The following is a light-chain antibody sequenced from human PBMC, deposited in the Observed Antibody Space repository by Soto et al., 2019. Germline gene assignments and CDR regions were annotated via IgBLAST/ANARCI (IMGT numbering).Light chain of an antibody. CDR1: QSINNC. CDR3: QQYGSFPLT. Sequence: DIQMTQSPSTLSASVGDRVIITCRASQSINNCLAWYQQKPGKAPKLLIYQASTLESGVPSRFSCSGSGRAFTLTISRLEPEDSAVYYCQQYGSFPLTFGGGTKVEI. CDR2: QAS. V-gene: IGKV1-5*03. J-gene: IGKJ4*01.